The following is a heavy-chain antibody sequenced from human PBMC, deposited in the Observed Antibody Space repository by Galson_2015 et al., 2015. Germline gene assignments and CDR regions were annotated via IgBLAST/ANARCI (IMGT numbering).Heavy chain of an antibody. CDR1: GFTFSDYY. J-gene: IGHJ6*02. D-gene: IGHD6-13*01. Sequence: SLRLSCAASGFTFSDYYMSWVRQAPGKGLEWVSYISSSGSTIYYADSVKGRFTISRDNAKNSLYLQMNSLRAEDTAVYYCARDLKSSSWYYYYYGMDVWGQGTTVTVSS. V-gene: IGHV3-11*01. CDR3: ARDLKSSSWYYYYYGMDV. CDR2: ISSSGSTI.